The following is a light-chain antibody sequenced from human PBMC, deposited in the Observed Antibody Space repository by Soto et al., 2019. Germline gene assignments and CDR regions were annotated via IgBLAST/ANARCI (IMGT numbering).Light chain of an antibody. CDR1: QSVLYSSNNKNY. Sequence: IVMTQSPDSLAVSLGERATINCKSSQSVLYSSNNKNYLAWYQQKPGQPPKLLIYWASTRESGVPDRFSGSGSETDFTLTISSLQAEDVAVYYCQQSYSTPRTFGQGTKVEIK. CDR3: QQSYSTPRT. CDR2: WAS. V-gene: IGKV4-1*01. J-gene: IGKJ1*01.